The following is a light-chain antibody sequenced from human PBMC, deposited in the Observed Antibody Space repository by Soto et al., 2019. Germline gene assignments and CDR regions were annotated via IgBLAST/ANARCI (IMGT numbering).Light chain of an antibody. CDR2: GAS. CDR1: QSVSNNY. Sequence: IGLTQSPGTLSLSPGERATLSCMASQSVSNNYLAWYQQKPGQAPRLLIYGASNRATGIPDRFSGSGSGTDFTLTISRLEPEDFAVYYCQQYGSSGTFGQGTKVDI. V-gene: IGKV3-20*01. CDR3: QQYGSSGT. J-gene: IGKJ1*01.